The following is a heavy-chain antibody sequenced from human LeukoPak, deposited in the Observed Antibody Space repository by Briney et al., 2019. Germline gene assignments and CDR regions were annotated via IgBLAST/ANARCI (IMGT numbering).Heavy chain of an antibody. J-gene: IGHJ3*02. CDR3: VKDGKYFDWSDAFDI. CDR2: ISGSGGST. D-gene: IGHD3-9*01. V-gene: IGHV3-23*01. Sequence: GGSLRLSCAASGFTFSSYAMSWVRQAPGKGLEWVSAISGSGGSTYYADSVKGRFTISIDNSKNTLYLQMNSLRAEDTAVYYCVKDGKYFDWSDAFDIWGQGTMVTVSS. CDR1: GFTFSSYA.